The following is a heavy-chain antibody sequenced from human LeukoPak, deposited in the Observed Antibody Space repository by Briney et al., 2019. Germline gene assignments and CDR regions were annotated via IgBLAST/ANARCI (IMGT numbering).Heavy chain of an antibody. V-gene: IGHV1-46*01. Sequence: ASVKVSCKASGYTFTSYYMHWVRQAPGQGLEWMGIINPSGGSTSYAQKFQGRVTMTRDMSTSTVYMELSSLRSEDTAVYYCARDRGRFGELIPFDYWGQGTLVTVSS. CDR2: INPSGGST. CDR3: ARDRGRFGELIPFDY. CDR1: GYTFTSYY. J-gene: IGHJ4*02. D-gene: IGHD3-10*01.